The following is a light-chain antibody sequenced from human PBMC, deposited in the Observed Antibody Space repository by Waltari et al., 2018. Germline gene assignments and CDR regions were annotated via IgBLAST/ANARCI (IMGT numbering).Light chain of an antibody. Sequence: QSALTQPASVSGSPGQSITISCTGTSSDIGAYNFVSWYQQHPGKAPKFMIYDVSYRPSGVSGRFSGSKSGNTASFTISGLQSEDEADYYCCSYRTPDTLVFGTGTKVTVL. J-gene: IGLJ1*01. CDR2: DVS. CDR1: SSDIGAYNF. CDR3: CSYRTPDTLV. V-gene: IGLV2-14*03.